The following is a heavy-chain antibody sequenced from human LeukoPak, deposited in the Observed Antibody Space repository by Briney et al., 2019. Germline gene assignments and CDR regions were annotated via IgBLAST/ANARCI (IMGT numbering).Heavy chain of an antibody. CDR2: ITGSGGNT. V-gene: IGHV3-23*01. CDR1: GFTFSNYA. CDR3: AKWGDYDVLTGYYVSDY. D-gene: IGHD3-9*01. J-gene: IGHJ4*02. Sequence: GGSLRLSCAASGFTFSNYAMSWVRQAPGKGLEWVSAITGSGGNTYYADSVKGRFTISRDNSKNTLYQQMNSLRAEDTAVYYCAKWGDYDVLTGYYVSDYWGQGTLVTVSS.